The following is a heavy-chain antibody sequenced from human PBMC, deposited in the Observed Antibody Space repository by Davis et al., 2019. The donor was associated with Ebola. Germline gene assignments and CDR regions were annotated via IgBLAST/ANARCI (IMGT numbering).Heavy chain of an antibody. V-gene: IGHV3-30*03. CDR1: GFTFNNYA. CDR3: ATLQMVRGVRFDY. CDR2: ISYDGSNK. Sequence: PGGSLRLSCAASGFTFNNYAMHWVRQAPGKGLECVAVISYDGSNKYYADSVKGRVTISRDNANNSLYLQMNSLRAEDTAVYYCATLQMVRGVRFDYWGQGALVTVSS. D-gene: IGHD3-10*01. J-gene: IGHJ4*02.